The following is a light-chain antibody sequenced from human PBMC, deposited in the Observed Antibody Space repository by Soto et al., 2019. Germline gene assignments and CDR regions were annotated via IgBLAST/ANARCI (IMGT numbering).Light chain of an antibody. J-gene: IGKJ4*01. CDR3: QQYTIWPLT. V-gene: IGKV3-15*01. CDR2: GAS. CDR1: QSVTSS. Sequence: EIVMTQSPDTLSISPGERATLSCRASQSVTSSLAWYQQKPGQAPGLLIYGASIRATGIPARFSGSGSGTEFTLTISSLHSEDFAVYYCQQYTIWPLTFGGGTKVNIK.